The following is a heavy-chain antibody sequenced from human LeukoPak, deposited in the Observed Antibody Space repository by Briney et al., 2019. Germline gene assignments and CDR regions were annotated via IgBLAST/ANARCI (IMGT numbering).Heavy chain of an antibody. CDR3: AKAYSGSYFMKADAFDI. CDR2: IWYDGSNK. D-gene: IGHD1-26*01. Sequence: GGSLRLSCAASGFTFSSYGMHWVRQAPGKGLEWVAVIWYDGSNKYYADSVKGRFTFSRDNSKNTLYLQMNSLRAEDTAVYYCAKAYSGSYFMKADAFDIWGQGTMVTVSS. V-gene: IGHV3-33*06. CDR1: GFTFSSYG. J-gene: IGHJ3*02.